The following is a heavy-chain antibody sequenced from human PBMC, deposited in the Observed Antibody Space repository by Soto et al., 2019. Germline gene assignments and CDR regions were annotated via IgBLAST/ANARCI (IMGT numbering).Heavy chain of an antibody. CDR2: IHNGQTT. CDR3: ARTVSGGFDY. V-gene: IGHV4-59*01. J-gene: IGHJ4*01. CDR1: GDSLTRNY. Sequence: ETLSLTCTVSGDSLTRNYWSWIRQPPGKGLEWLAFIHNGQTTNYNPSLVGRVSVSVDTSKSQLSLNLNSVTAADTAVYYCARTVSGGFDYWGQGILVTVS.